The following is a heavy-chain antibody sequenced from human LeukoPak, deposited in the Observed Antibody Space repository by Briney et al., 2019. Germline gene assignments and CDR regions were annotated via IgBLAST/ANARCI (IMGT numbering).Heavy chain of an antibody. CDR3: ARENYVGTFDI. J-gene: IGHJ3*02. CDR2: IYYSGTT. Sequence: SETLSLTCTVSGGAISSYYWSWIRQPPGKGLEWIGYIYYSGTTNYNPSLKSRVTISVDTSKNQFSLKLSSVTAADTAVYYCARENYVGTFDIWGQGTMVNVSS. D-gene: IGHD3-10*02. V-gene: IGHV4-59*01. CDR1: GGAISSYY.